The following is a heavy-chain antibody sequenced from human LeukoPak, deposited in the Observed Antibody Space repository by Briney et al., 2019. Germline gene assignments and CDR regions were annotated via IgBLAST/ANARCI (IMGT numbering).Heavy chain of an antibody. CDR3: ARGMVRGVIITV. V-gene: IGHV4-59*01. D-gene: IGHD3-10*01. J-gene: IGHJ4*02. Sequence: SETLSLTCTVSGGSISSYYWSWIRQPPGKGLEWIGYIYYSGSTNYNPSLKSRVTISVDTSKNQFSLKLSSVTAADTAVYYCARGMVRGVIITVWDQGTLVTVSS. CDR2: IYYSGST. CDR1: GGSISSYY.